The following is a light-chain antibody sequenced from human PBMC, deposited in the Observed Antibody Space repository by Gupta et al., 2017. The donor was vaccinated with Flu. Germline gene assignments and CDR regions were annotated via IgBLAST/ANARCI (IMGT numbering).Light chain of an antibody. J-gene: IGKJ2*01. Sequence: IHMTQSPASLSAFVGDSVTITCRASQRIDRHLNWYQHKTGEAPKLLIFTASYLQGGVSSRFSGSGSGTDFTLTIRKLQPEDFATYYCQQSYTNPPHFGQGTKLEIK. CDR3: QQSYTNPPH. CDR2: TAS. V-gene: IGKV1-39*01. CDR1: QRIDRH.